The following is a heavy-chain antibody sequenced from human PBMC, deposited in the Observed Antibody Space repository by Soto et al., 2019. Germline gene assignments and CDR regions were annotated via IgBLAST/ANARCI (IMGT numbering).Heavy chain of an antibody. J-gene: IGHJ4*02. Sequence: VGSLRLSCAASGFTFSNYAMHWVRQAPGKGLEWVAVISYDGSNKYYADSVKGRFTISRDNSKNTLYLQMNSLRAEDTAVYYCARIVSGYRFDYWGQGTLVTVSS. CDR2: ISYDGSNK. CDR3: ARIVSGYRFDY. V-gene: IGHV3-30-3*01. CDR1: GFTFSNYA. D-gene: IGHD3-16*02.